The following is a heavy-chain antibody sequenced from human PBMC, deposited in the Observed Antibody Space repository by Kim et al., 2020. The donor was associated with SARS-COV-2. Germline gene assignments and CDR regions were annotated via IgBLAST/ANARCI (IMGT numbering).Heavy chain of an antibody. CDR2: IIPIFGTA. V-gene: IGHV1-69*13. D-gene: IGHD2-15*01. J-gene: IGHJ6*02. CDR1: GGTFSSYA. CDR3: AREVVVVAAGPSYYYYGMDV. Sequence: SVKVSCKASGGTFSSYAISWVRQAPGQGLEWMGGIIPIFGTANYAQKFQGRVTITADESTSTAYMELSSLRSEDTAVYYCAREVVVVAAGPSYYYYGMDVWGQGTTVTVSS.